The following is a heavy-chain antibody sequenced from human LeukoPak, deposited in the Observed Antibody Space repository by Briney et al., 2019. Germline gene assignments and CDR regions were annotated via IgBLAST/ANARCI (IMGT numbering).Heavy chain of an antibody. D-gene: IGHD1-26*01. Sequence: GGSLRLSCAASGFTFSNYRMNWVRQAPGKGLEWVSSITSSSSYIYYADSVKGRFTISRDNAKNSLYLQMNSLRGEDTAVYYCARGLVGANNAFDIWGQGTMVTVSS. CDR2: ITSSSSYI. CDR1: GFTFSNYR. CDR3: ARGLVGANNAFDI. J-gene: IGHJ3*02. V-gene: IGHV3-21*01.